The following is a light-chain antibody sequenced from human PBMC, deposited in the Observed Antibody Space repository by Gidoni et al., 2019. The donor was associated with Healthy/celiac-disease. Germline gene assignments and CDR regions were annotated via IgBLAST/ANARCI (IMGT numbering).Light chain of an antibody. J-gene: IGKJ2*03. CDR1: QSVSSSY. CDR2: GAS. Sequence: IVLPQSPGTLSLSPGERATLSCRASQSVSSSYLAWYQQKPGQGPRLLTYGASSRATGIPDRFSGSGSGTDFTLTISRLEPADFAVYYWQQYGSSPYSFXQXTKLXIK. V-gene: IGKV3-20*01. CDR3: QQYGSSPYS.